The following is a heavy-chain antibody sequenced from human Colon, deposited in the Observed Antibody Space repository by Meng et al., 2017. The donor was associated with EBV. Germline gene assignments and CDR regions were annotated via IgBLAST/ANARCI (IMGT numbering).Heavy chain of an antibody. CDR3: ARGNAYNAPSFDY. J-gene: IGHJ4*02. D-gene: IGHD5-24*01. Sequence: QVPLQESGPGLVVPSGTLSLTCAVSGASISSNNWWSWVRQPPGKGLEWIGEIYHGGNTNYNPSLKSRVTISVDRSNDQFSLSLSSVTAADTAVYYCARGNAYNAPSFDYWGQGTLVTVSS. CDR2: IYHGGNT. V-gene: IGHV4-4*02. CDR1: GASISSNNW.